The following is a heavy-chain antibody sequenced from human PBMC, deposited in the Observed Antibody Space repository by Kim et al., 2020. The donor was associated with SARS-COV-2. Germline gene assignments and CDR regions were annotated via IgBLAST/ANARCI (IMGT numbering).Heavy chain of an antibody. J-gene: IGHJ4*02. CDR3: ARQVARDNYFDY. D-gene: IGHD2-21*02. Sequence: IGYVGSGRGRFNRSRDDAQNSVFLQMNSLEVEDTALYYCARQVARDNYFDYWGQGTLVTVSS. V-gene: IGHV3-9*01. CDR2: I.